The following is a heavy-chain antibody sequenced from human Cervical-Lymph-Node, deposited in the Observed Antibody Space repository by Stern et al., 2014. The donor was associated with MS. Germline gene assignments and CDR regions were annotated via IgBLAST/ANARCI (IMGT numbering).Heavy chain of an antibody. V-gene: IGHV3-72*01. CDR3: ARIMKGRGSNYFDY. J-gene: IGHJ4*02. CDR2: VRHKARSYPT. CDR1: GFTFSDHY. D-gene: IGHD3-10*01. Sequence: EVQLVESGGGLVQPGGSLRLSCAASGFTFSDHYMDWVRQAPGKGLEWIGRVRHKARSYPTEYVASVKGRFTVSRDDSKNSLYLQMNSLKTEDTAVYYCARIMKGRGSNYFDYWGQGALVTVSS.